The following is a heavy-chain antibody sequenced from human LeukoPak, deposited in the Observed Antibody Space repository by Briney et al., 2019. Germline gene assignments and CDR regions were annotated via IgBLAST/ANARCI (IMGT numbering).Heavy chain of an antibody. CDR3: ARRGEYSNGLDYYFDY. CDR2: IYPGDSET. J-gene: IGHJ4*02. Sequence: GESLKISCKGSGYRFTSYWIAWVRQMPGKGLEWMGIIYPGDSETRYSPSFQGQVTISADKSINTAYLQWSSLKASDTAMYCCARRGEYSNGLDYYFDYWGQGTLVTVSS. CDR1: GYRFTSYW. V-gene: IGHV5-51*01. D-gene: IGHD4-11*01.